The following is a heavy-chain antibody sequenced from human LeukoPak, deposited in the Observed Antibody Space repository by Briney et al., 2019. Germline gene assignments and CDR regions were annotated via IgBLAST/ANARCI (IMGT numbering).Heavy chain of an antibody. D-gene: IGHD3-9*01. CDR2: INHRGVA. CDR1: GGSFSGYY. Sequence: SETQSLTCAVYGGSFSGYYWTWIRQSPGKGLQWIGEINHRGVANYNPSLKSRVTISVDTSKNQFSLRLSSVSAADTAVYYCVRGNVDSHILTGSFYYFDYWGQGTLVAVSS. J-gene: IGHJ4*02. V-gene: IGHV4-34*01. CDR3: VRGNVDSHILTGSFYYFDY.